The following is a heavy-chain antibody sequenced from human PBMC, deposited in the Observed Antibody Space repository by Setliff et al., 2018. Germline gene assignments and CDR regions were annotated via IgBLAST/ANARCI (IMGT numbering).Heavy chain of an antibody. Sequence: SETLSLTCTVSGSSISSHYWSWIRQPPGKGLEWIGSIYYSGSTNYNPSLKSRVTISVDTSKNQFSLKLSSVTAADTAVYYCARGRLHYYDSSGYSYWGQGTLVTVSS. CDR2: IYYSGST. V-gene: IGHV4-59*11. CDR3: ARGRLHYYDSSGYSY. J-gene: IGHJ4*02. CDR1: GSSISSHY. D-gene: IGHD3-22*01.